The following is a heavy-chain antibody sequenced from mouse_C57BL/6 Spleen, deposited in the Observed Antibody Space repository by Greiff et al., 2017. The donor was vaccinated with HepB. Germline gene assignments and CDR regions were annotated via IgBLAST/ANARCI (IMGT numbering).Heavy chain of an antibody. CDR3: ARSYGSRRNYAMDY. Sequence: EVQLQESGPGLVKPSQSLSLTCSVTGYSITSGYYWNWIRQFPGNKLEWMGYISYDGSNNYNPSLKNRISITRDTSKNQFFLKLNSVTTEDTATYYCARSYGSRRNYAMDYWGQGTSVTVSS. D-gene: IGHD1-1*01. CDR2: ISYDGSN. CDR1: GYSITSGYY. J-gene: IGHJ4*01. V-gene: IGHV3-6*01.